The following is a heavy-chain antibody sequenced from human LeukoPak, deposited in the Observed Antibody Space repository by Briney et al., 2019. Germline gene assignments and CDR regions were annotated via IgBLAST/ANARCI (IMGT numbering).Heavy chain of an antibody. CDR2: VNHSGST. CDR1: GGSFSDYY. D-gene: IGHD2-15*01. CDR3: AREDRYCSGGSCYS. J-gene: IGHJ5*02. V-gene: IGHV4-34*01. Sequence: PSETLSLTCAVYGGSFSDYYWSWIRQSPGKGLEWIGEVNHSGSTNYNPSLKSRVTISVDTSKNQFSLKLSSVTAADTAVYHCAREDRYCSGGSCYSWGQGTLVTVSS.